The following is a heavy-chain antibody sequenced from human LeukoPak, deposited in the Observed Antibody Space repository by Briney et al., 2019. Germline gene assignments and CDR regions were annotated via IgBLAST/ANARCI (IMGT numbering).Heavy chain of an antibody. Sequence: GGSLRLSCATSKFTFTNAWMSWVRQAPGKGLEWVGRIKSKADGGTADYAVSVKGRFIISRDDSKNTLYLQMNSLKSEDTAVYYCTTDGTQWPDDHWGQGTLVIVSS. CDR2: IKSKADGGTA. CDR1: KFTFTNAW. V-gene: IGHV3-15*01. J-gene: IGHJ4*02. CDR3: TTDGTQWPDDH. D-gene: IGHD1-7*01.